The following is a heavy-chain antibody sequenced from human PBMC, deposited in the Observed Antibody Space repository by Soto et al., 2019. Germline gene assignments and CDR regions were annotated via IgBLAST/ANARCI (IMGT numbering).Heavy chain of an antibody. CDR3: ARHPPDGPLDY. V-gene: IGHV4-39*01. CDR2: IYYSGST. J-gene: IGHJ4*02. Sequence: QLQLQESGPGLVKPSETLSLTCTVSGDSGGFISSSSYHWGWIRQPPGKGLEWIGNIYYSGSTYYHPSLRGRVTISGDTAKNQGSLRLTSVTAADTAVYYGARHPPDGPLDYWGQGTQVTVSS. D-gene: IGHD2-2*01. CDR1: GDSGGFISSSSYH.